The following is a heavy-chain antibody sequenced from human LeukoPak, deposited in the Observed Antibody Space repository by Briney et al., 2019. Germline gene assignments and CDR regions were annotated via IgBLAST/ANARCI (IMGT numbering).Heavy chain of an antibody. CDR2: IYYSGST. Sequence: ETLSLTCTVSGGSISSYYWSWIRQPPGKGLEWIGYIYYSGSTNYNPSLKSRVTISVDTSKNQFSLKLSSVTAADTAVYYCALAVGELFPFDYWGQGTLVTVSS. J-gene: IGHJ4*02. CDR1: GGSISSYY. V-gene: IGHV4-59*01. D-gene: IGHD3-16*01. CDR3: ALAVGELFPFDY.